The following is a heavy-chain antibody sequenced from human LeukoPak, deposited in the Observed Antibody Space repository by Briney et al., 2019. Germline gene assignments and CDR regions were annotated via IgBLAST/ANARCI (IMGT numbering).Heavy chain of an antibody. V-gene: IGHV3-11*01. CDR1: GFTFSHYY. J-gene: IGHJ5*02. Sequence: GGSLRLSCAASGFTFSHYYMSWIRQAPGKGLEWVSYISSSGSTIYYADSVKGRFTISRDNAKNSLYLQMNSLRAEDTAVYYCVRDRGIAARPGWFDPWGQGTLVTVSS. CDR3: VRDRGIAARPGWFDP. CDR2: ISSSGSTI. D-gene: IGHD6-6*01.